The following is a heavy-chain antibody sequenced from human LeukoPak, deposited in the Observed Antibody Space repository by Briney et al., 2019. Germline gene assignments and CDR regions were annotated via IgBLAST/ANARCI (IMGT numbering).Heavy chain of an antibody. CDR1: GFSLSTSGVG. Sequence: SGPTLVNPIETLTLTCTFSGFSLSTSGVGVGWIRQPPGKALEWLALSYWDDDKRYSPSLKSRLTITKVTSTNQVVLAMTNMDPVDTGTYYCAHRRGGYNWNHGDFDYWGQGTLVTVSS. CDR3: AHRRGGYNWNHGDFDY. D-gene: IGHD1-14*01. J-gene: IGHJ4*02. CDR2: SYWDDDK. V-gene: IGHV2-5*02.